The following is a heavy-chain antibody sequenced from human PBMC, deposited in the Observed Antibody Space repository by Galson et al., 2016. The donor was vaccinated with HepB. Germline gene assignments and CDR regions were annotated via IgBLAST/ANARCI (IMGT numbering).Heavy chain of an antibody. CDR3: ARARYYDIWSGYSLEN. Sequence: FLRLSCAASAFSVNSNYMSWVRQAPGKGLEWVSDIYSGGSTYYADSVKGRFTISRDNSKNTVFLQMNRLRPEDTAVYYCARARYYDIWSGYSLENWGQGTPVTVSS. V-gene: IGHV3-66*02. CDR2: IYSGGST. D-gene: IGHD3-3*01. CDR1: AFSVNSNY. J-gene: IGHJ4*02.